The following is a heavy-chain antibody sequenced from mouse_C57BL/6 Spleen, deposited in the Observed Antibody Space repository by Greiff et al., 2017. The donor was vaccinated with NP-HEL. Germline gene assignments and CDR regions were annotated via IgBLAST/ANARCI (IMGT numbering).Heavy chain of an antibody. CDR3: ARPEDYGSSSAWFAY. V-gene: IGHV5-9*01. Sequence: EVQLVESGGGLVKPGGSLKLSCAASGFTFSSYTMSWVRQTPEKRLEWVATISGGGGNTYYPDSVKGRFTISRDNAKNTLYLQMSSLRSEDTALYYCARPEDYGSSSAWFAYWGQGTLVTVSA. CDR2: ISGGGGNT. D-gene: IGHD1-1*01. CDR1: GFTFSSYT. J-gene: IGHJ3*01.